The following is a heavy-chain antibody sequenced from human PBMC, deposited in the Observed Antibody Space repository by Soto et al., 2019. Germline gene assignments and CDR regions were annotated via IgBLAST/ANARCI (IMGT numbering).Heavy chain of an antibody. J-gene: IGHJ4*02. D-gene: IGHD2-15*01. Sequence: QVQLVESGGGVVQPGRSLRLSCAASGFTFSSYGMHWVRQAPGKGLEWVAVIWYDGSNKYYADSVKGRFTISRDNSKNLLYLRMNSLRDEDTGVYYCASRGPFCSGGSCYLGYWGQGTLVTVSS. CDR1: GFTFSSYG. V-gene: IGHV3-33*01. CDR2: IWYDGSNK. CDR3: ASRGPFCSGGSCYLGY.